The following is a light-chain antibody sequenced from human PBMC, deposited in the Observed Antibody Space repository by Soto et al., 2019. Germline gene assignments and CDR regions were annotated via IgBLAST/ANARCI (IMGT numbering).Light chain of an antibody. CDR3: HHYVGSPPYT. Sequence: EIVLTQSPGTLSLSPGERGSLSCRASQSVTSSYLAWYQQKLGQAPRLLIYGASRRATGIPDRFSGSGSGTVFTLTISGLETEDFAVYYCHHYVGSPPYTVGQGTKLEIK. V-gene: IGKV3-20*01. CDR1: QSVTSSY. CDR2: GAS. J-gene: IGKJ2*01.